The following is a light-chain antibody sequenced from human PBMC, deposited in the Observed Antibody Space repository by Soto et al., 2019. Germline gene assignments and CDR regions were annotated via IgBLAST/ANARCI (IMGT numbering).Light chain of an antibody. V-gene: IGLV1-44*01. Sequence: QSVLTQPPSASGTPGQRVIISCSGSSSNIGRDTVNWYRQFPGTAPKLLIYSNNQRPSGVPDRFSGSKSGTSACLAISGLQSEYEADYYCAVWDDSLNGPWVFVGGTKVTVL. J-gene: IGLJ3*02. CDR1: SSNIGRDT. CDR3: AVWDDSLNGPWV. CDR2: SNN.